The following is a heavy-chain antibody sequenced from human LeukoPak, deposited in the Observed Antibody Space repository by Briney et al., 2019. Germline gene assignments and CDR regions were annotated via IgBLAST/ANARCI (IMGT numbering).Heavy chain of an antibody. Sequence: PGGSLRLSCAVSGFTFNYYDMHWVRQAPGKRLEWVSAIRTPSDTHYADSVKGRFAMSREDAKNSVHLQMNTLRAGDTAVYYCARGVSYYYDNSGHPGWYFDLWGRGTLVTVSS. CDR3: ARGVSYYYDNSGHPGWYFDL. V-gene: IGHV3-13*01. D-gene: IGHD3-22*01. J-gene: IGHJ2*01. CDR2: IRTPSDT. CDR1: GFTFNYYD.